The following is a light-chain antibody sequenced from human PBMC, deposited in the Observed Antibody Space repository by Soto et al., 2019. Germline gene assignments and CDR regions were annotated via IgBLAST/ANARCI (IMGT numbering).Light chain of an antibody. CDR2: EVS. J-gene: IGLJ1*01. V-gene: IGLV2-14*01. CDR3: SSYGSTSTRYV. CDR1: SSDVGGYNY. Sequence: QLVLTQPASVSGSPGQSITISCTGTSSDVGGYNYVSWYQQHPGKAPKLMIYEVSNRPSGVSNRFSGSKSANTASLTISGLQAEDEGDYFCSSYGSTSTRYVFGTGTKVTVL.